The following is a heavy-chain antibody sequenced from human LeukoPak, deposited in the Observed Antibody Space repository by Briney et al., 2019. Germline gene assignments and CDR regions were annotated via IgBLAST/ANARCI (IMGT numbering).Heavy chain of an antibody. D-gene: IGHD3-10*01. CDR3: ASGVLLWFGEDNDYYYMDV. CDR2: IIPIFGTA. J-gene: IGHJ6*03. V-gene: IGHV1-69*13. CDR1: GGTFSSYA. Sequence: ASVKVSCKASGGTFSSYAISWVRQAPGQGLEWMGGIIPIFGTANYAQKFQGRVTITADESTSTAYMELSSLRSEDTAVYYCASGVLLWFGEDNDYYYMDVWGKGTTVTISS.